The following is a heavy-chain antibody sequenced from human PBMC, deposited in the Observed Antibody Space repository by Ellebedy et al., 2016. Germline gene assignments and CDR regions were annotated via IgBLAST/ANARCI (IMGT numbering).Heavy chain of an antibody. J-gene: IGHJ5*02. CDR2: ISAYNGNT. CDR1: GYTFTSYD. Sequence: ASVKVSXXASGYTFTSYDINWVRQATGQGLEWMGWISAYNGNTNYAQKLQGRVTMTTDTSTSTAYMELRSLRSDDTAVYYCAREKKIVPNWFDPWGQGTLVTVSS. D-gene: IGHD2/OR15-2a*01. CDR3: AREKKIVPNWFDP. V-gene: IGHV1-18*01.